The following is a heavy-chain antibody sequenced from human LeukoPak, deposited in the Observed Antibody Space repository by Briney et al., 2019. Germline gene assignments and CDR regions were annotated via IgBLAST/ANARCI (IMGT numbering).Heavy chain of an antibody. D-gene: IGHD5-24*01. J-gene: IGHJ4*02. V-gene: IGHV3-7*01. CDR2: IKQDGSEK. CDR3: ARSGLRWLQFSDY. Sequence: GGSLRLSCVASGFTFSSYWMSWVRQAPGKGLEWVANIKQDGSEKYVDSVKGRFTISRDNAKNTLYLQMNSLRAEDTAVYYCARSGLRWLQFSDYWGQGTLVTVSS. CDR1: GFTFSSYW.